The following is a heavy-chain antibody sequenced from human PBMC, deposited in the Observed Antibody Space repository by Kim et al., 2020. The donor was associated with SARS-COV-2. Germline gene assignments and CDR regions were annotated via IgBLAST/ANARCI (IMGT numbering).Heavy chain of an antibody. D-gene: IGHD3-22*01. J-gene: IGHJ4*02. V-gene: IGHV3-23*01. CDR3: AKVPQRLIVVVSSFDY. Sequence: SVKGRFTISRDNSKNTLYLQMNSLRAEDTAVYYCAKVPQRLIVVVSSFDYWGQGTLVTVSS.